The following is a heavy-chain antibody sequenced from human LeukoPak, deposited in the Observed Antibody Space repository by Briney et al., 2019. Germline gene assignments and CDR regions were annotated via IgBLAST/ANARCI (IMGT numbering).Heavy chain of an antibody. D-gene: IGHD6-19*01. CDR3: AREYPGVAGSWFDP. Sequence: ASVKVSCKASGYTFTGYYMHWVRQAPGEGLEWMGWINPNSGGTNYAQKFQGRVTMTRDTSISTAYMELSRLRSDDTAVYYCAREYPGVAGSWFDPWGQGTLVTVSS. V-gene: IGHV1-2*02. CDR1: GYTFTGYY. J-gene: IGHJ5*02. CDR2: INPNSGGT.